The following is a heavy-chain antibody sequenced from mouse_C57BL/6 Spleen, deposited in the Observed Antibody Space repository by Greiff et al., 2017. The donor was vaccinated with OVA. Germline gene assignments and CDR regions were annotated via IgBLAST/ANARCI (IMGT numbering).Heavy chain of an antibody. V-gene: IGHV1-63*01. CDR2: IYPGGGYT. CDR1: GYTFTNYW. J-gene: IGHJ4*01. D-gene: IGHD1-1*01. CDR3: AREGYYGSSGRYAMDY. Sequence: QVQLQQSGAELVRPGTSVKMSCKASGYTFTNYWIGWAKQRPGHGLEWIGDIYPGGGYTNYNEKFKGKATLTADKSSSTAYMQFSSLTSEDSAIYYGAREGYYGSSGRYAMDYWGQGTSVTVSS.